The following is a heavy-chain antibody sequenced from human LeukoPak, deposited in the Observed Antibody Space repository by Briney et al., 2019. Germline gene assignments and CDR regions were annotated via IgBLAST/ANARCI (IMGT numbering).Heavy chain of an antibody. D-gene: IGHD1-14*01. CDR3: AKGKINHDGAVEI. J-gene: IGHJ3*02. V-gene: IGHV3-53*01. Sequence: GGSLRLSCAASGFTVSSNYMSWVRQAPGKGLEWVSVIYSGGSTYYADSVKGRFTISRDNSKNTLYLQMNSLRAEDTAVYYCAKGKINHDGAVEIWGQGTTVTVSS. CDR2: IYSGGST. CDR1: GFTVSSNY.